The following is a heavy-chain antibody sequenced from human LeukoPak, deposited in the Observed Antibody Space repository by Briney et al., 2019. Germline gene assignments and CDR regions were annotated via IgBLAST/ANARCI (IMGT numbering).Heavy chain of an antibody. V-gene: IGHV3-23*01. D-gene: IGHD3-3*01. CDR2: ISGSGGST. CDR1: GFTFSSYA. CDR3: AKDAIYYDFWSGYYAIDY. J-gene: IGHJ4*02. Sequence: GGSLRLSCAASGFTFSSYAMSWVRQAPGKGLEWVSAISGSGGSTYYADSVKGRFTISRDNSKNTLYLQMNSLRAEDTAVYYCAKDAIYYDFWSGYYAIDYWGQGTLVTVS.